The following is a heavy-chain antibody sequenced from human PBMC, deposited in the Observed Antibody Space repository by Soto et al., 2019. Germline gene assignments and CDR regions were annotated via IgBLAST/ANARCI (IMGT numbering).Heavy chain of an antibody. D-gene: IGHD2-21*02. Sequence: QVQLVQSGAEEKKPWASVKVSCKASGYTFTSYAMHWVRQAPGQRVEWMGWINAGNGNTKYSQQFQGRVTITRDTSASTAYMKLSSLRSEDTAVYYCARSIVVVTALDYWGQGTLVTVSS. CDR3: ARSIVVVTALDY. V-gene: IGHV1-3*05. CDR2: INAGNGNT. J-gene: IGHJ4*02. CDR1: GYTFTSYA.